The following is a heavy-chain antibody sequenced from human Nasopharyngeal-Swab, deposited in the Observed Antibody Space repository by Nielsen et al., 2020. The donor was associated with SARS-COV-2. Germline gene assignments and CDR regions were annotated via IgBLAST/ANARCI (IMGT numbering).Heavy chain of an antibody. CDR1: GYTFTSYA. J-gene: IGHJ3*02. Sequence: ASVKVSCKASGYTFTSYAMHWVRQAPRQRLEWMGWINAGNGNTKYSQKFQGRVTITRDTSASTAYMELSSLRSEDTAVYYCARGDTIFGKGSYDAFDIWGQGTMVTVSS. CDR2: INAGNGNT. D-gene: IGHD3-3*01. CDR3: ARGDTIFGKGSYDAFDI. V-gene: IGHV1-3*01.